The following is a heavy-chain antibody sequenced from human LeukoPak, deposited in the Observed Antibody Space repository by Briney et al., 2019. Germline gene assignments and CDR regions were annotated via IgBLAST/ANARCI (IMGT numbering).Heavy chain of an antibody. J-gene: IGHJ1*01. Sequence: GEAPKTPWKGFGYSFTSYWLGWVRQTPGKGLEGMGIIYPGGSDTRYSPSFQGQVTISADKSISTAYLQWSSLKASDTAMYYCARLEAVAGHIQHWGQGTLVTVSS. CDR3: ARLEAVAGHIQH. CDR1: GYSFTSYW. V-gene: IGHV5-51*01. D-gene: IGHD6-19*01. CDR2: IYPGGSDT.